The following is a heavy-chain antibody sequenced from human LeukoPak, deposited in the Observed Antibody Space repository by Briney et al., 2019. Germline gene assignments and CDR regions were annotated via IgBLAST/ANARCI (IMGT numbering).Heavy chain of an antibody. CDR3: ARHSSGYYPTFDY. Sequence: SETLSLTCTVSGGSISSYYWSWIRQPPGKGLEWIGYIYYSGSTNYTPSLKSRVTISVDTSKNQFSLKLSSVTAADTAVYYCARHSSGYYPTFDYWGQGTLVTVSS. CDR1: GGSISSYY. CDR2: IYYSGST. V-gene: IGHV4-59*08. J-gene: IGHJ4*02. D-gene: IGHD3-22*01.